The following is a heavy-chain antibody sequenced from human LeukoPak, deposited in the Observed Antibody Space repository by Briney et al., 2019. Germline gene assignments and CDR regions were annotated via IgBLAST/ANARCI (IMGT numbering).Heavy chain of an antibody. Sequence: SETLSLTCAVYGGSFSGYYWSWIRQPPGKGLEWIGEINHSGSTNYNPSLKSRVTISVDTSKNQFSLKLSSVTAADTAVYYCARDTSNLYYYGMDVWGQGTTVTVSS. V-gene: IGHV4-34*01. CDR3: ARDTSNLYYYGMDV. D-gene: IGHD4-11*01. CDR1: GGSFSGYY. J-gene: IGHJ6*02. CDR2: INHSGST.